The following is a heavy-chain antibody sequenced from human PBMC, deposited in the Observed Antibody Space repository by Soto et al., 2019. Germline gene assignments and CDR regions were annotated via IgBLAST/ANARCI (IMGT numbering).Heavy chain of an antibody. D-gene: IGHD6-19*01. CDR3: AKDFGAWSDS. V-gene: IGHV3-30*18. J-gene: IGHJ5*02. Sequence: QVHLVESGGGVVQPGRSLTISCVGSGFAFSTYGMHWVRQAPAKGLAWVALISYDGNDKYYADSVKGRFSISRDNSKQTLSLQMDSLRPEDTAVYYCAKDFGAWSDSWGQGTLVNVSS. CDR1: GFAFSTYG. CDR2: ISYDGNDK.